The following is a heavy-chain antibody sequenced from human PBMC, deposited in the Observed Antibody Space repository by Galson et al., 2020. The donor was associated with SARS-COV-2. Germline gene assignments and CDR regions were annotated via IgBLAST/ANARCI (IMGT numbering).Heavy chain of an antibody. V-gene: IGHV1-3*01. CDR1: GYTFSRSA. CDR2: INAGNGNT. CDR3: SRDIRRIEVGIWFDP. J-gene: IGHJ5*02. Sequence: ATLTVSCKASGYTFSRSAVQWVRQAPGQRLEWMGWINAGNGNTKYSQRVQGRVTITRDTSASTAYMELSSLRSEDTAVYYCSRDIRRIEVGIWFDPWGQGTRVTVSS. D-gene: IGHD1-20*01.